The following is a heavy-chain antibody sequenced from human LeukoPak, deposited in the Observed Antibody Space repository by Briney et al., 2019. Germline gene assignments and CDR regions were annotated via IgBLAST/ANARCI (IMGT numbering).Heavy chain of an antibody. V-gene: IGHV3-21*01. CDR2: ISSSSSYI. D-gene: IGHD3-22*01. CDR3: AREEYYYDSSGYPNWFDP. Sequence: GGSLRLSCAASGFTFSSYSMNWVRQAPGKGLEWVSSISSSSSYIYYADSVKGRFTISRDNAKNSLYLQMNSLRAEDAAVYYCAREEYYYDSSGYPNWFDPWGQGTLVTVSS. J-gene: IGHJ5*02. CDR1: GFTFSSYS.